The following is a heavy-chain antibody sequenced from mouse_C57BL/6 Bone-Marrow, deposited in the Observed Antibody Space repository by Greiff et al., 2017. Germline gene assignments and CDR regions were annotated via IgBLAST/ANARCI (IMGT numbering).Heavy chain of an antibody. D-gene: IGHD2-1*01. V-gene: IGHV5-4*03. J-gene: IGHJ4*01. Sequence: EVKLEESGGGLVKPGGSLKLSCAASGFTFSSYAMSWVRQTPEKRLEWVATISDGGSYTYYPDNVKGRFTISSDNAKNNLYLQMSHLKSEDTAMYYCARGGNYVDYAMDYWGQGTSVTVSS. CDR2: ISDGGSYT. CDR3: ARGGNYVDYAMDY. CDR1: GFTFSSYA.